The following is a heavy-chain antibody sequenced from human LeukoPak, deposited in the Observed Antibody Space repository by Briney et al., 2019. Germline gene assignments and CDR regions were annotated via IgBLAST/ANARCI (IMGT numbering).Heavy chain of an antibody. CDR3: ARAPGYRSWSAIDY. V-gene: IGHV1-8*01. Sequence: ASVKVSCKASGYTFTSYDINWVRQATGQGLEWIGWMNPNSGNTGYAQKFQGRVTMTRNTSISTAYMELSSLRSEDTAVYYCARAPGYRSWSAIDYWGQGTLVTVSS. J-gene: IGHJ4*02. D-gene: IGHD6-6*01. CDR2: MNPNSGNT. CDR1: GYTFTSYD.